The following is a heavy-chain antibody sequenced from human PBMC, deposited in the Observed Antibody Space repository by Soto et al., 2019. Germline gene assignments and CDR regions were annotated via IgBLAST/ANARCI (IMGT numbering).Heavy chain of an antibody. V-gene: IGHV4-39*01. J-gene: IGHJ6*02. CDR1: GGSVSSSSYY. CDR2: IYYSGST. CDR3: ARVGRVQIFGVVRRTRYGMAV. D-gene: IGHD3-3*01. Sequence: SETLFLTCPVSGGSVSSSSYYWGWIRQPPGKGPEWIGSIYYSGSTYYNPSLKSRVTISVDTSKNQFSLNLKSVTAADTAVYYCARVGRVQIFGVVRRTRYGMAVWGQGTTVTVSS.